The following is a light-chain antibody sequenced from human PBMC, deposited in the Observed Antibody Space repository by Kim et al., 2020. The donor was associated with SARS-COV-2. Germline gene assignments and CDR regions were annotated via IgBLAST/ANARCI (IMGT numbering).Light chain of an antibody. CDR3: SSYTSSTTYV. J-gene: IGLJ1*01. CDR2: DVS. V-gene: IGLV2-14*03. Sequence: QSVVTQPASVSGSPGQSITISCTGTNSDVGGYNHVSWYQQHPGKAPKLMVYDVSQRPSGVSNRFSGSKSGNTASLTISGLQAEDEADYYCSSYTSSTTYVFGSGTKVTVL. CDR1: NSDVGGYNH.